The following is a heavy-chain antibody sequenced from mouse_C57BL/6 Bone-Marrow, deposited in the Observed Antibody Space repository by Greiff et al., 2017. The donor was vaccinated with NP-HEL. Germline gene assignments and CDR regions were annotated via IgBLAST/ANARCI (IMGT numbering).Heavy chain of an antibody. Sequence: QVQLKESGAELARPGASVKLSCKASGYTFTSYGISWVKQRTGQGLEWIGEIYPRSGNTYYNEKFKGKATLTADKSSSTAYMELRSLTSEDSAVYYCAREDALYYFDYWGQGTTLTVSS. D-gene: IGHD6-1*01. V-gene: IGHV1-81*01. CDR1: GYTFTSYG. CDR3: AREDALYYFDY. J-gene: IGHJ2*01. CDR2: IYPRSGNT.